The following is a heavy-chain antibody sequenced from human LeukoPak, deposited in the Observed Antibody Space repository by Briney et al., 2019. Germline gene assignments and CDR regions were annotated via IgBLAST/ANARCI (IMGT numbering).Heavy chain of an antibody. CDR3: AKYMQRTAFDYFDY. V-gene: IGHV3-23*01. Sequence: GGSLRLSCAASGFTFSSCAMSWVRHAPGKGLEWVSTISGSGGGTYYADSVKGRFTISRDNSKNTLYLQMNSLRAEDTAVFYCAKYMQRTAFDYFDYWGQGTLVTAPS. CDR1: GFTFSSCA. CDR2: ISGSGGGT. D-gene: IGHD6-25*01. J-gene: IGHJ4*02.